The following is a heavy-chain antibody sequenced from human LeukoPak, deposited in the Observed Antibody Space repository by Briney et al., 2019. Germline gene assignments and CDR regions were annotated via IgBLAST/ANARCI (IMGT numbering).Heavy chain of an antibody. V-gene: IGHV3-48*01. Sequence: GASLRLSCAASGFTFSSYSMNWVQQARKKGLERVSYISSSSSTIYYADSEKRRFTISRDNAKTSLYLQMNSLRAEDKAVYYCARSKTAFDYWGQGTLVTVSS. J-gene: IGHJ4*02. CDR1: GFTFSSYS. CDR2: ISSSSSTI. CDR3: ARSKTAFDY. D-gene: IGHD2-21*02.